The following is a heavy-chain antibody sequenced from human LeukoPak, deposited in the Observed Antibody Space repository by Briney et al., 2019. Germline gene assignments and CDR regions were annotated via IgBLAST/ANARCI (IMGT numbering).Heavy chain of an antibody. Sequence: SETLSLTCTVSGGSISSYYWSWIRQPPGKGLEWIGYIYYSGSTNNNPSLKSRVTISVDTSKNQFSLKLSSVTAADTAVYYCARGDPFGEGFDYWGQGTLVTVSS. V-gene: IGHV4-59*01. CDR1: GGSISSYY. CDR2: IYYSGST. CDR3: ARGDPFGEGFDY. D-gene: IGHD4-17*01. J-gene: IGHJ4*02.